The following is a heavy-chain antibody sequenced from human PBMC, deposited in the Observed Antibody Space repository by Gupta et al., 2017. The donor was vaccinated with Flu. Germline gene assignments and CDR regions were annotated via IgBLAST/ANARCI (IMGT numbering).Heavy chain of an antibody. J-gene: IGHJ4*02. Sequence: EVVLVESGGGLVKPGGSLRLSCEASGFSFSSYSMNWVRQPPGKGLEWVSSISNSGSYIFYADSVRGRFTLSRDNAKNSLYLQMNSLRAEDTAVYFCARVHPRWFYESSGYASDFWGQGTLVAVSS. D-gene: IGHD3-22*01. CDR1: GFSFSSYS. CDR2: ISNSGSYI. CDR3: ARVHPRWFYESSGYASDF. V-gene: IGHV3-21*06.